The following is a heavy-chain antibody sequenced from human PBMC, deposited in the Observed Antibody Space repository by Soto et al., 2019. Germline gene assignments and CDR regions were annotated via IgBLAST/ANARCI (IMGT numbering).Heavy chain of an antibody. Sequence: QLPLQEPGPGLVKPFQTLSLTCSVSGGSITSGGYYWRWLRQVPGKGLEWIGNIYYTGTTYYNAALKSRLTISVDTSKSQFSLNLSSVTAADTAVYFCARATTTVTTFDSWGQGTQVTVSS. CDR2: IYYTGTT. D-gene: IGHD4-17*01. CDR1: GGSITSGGYY. CDR3: ARATTTVTTFDS. V-gene: IGHV4-31*03. J-gene: IGHJ4*02.